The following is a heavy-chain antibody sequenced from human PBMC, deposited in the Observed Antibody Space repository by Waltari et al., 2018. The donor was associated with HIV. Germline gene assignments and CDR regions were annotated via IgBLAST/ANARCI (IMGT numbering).Heavy chain of an antibody. Sequence: YWSWLRQPPGKELEWIGYIHYSGSANYNPSLKSRVTVSVDTSKHQFSLKLSSVTAADTAVYYCATLMLYAPRSHYYGMDVWGQGTTVIVSS. CDR2: IHYSGSA. V-gene: IGHV4-59*01. J-gene: IGHJ6*02. CDR1: Y. CDR3: ATLMLYAPRSHYYGMDV. D-gene: IGHD2-8*01.